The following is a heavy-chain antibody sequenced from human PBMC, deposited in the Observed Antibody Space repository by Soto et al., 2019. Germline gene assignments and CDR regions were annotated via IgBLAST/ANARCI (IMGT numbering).Heavy chain of an antibody. Sequence: EVQLVESGGGLVQPGGSLRLSCAASGFTFSSYWMSWVRQAPGKGLEWVANIKQGGSEKYYVDSVKGRFTISRDNAKNSLYMQMNSLRAEDTDVYYCASSSGWTPLDYWGQGTLVTVSS. J-gene: IGHJ4*02. V-gene: IGHV3-7*01. CDR1: GFTFSSYW. CDR3: ASSSGWTPLDY. CDR2: IKQGGSEK. D-gene: IGHD6-19*01.